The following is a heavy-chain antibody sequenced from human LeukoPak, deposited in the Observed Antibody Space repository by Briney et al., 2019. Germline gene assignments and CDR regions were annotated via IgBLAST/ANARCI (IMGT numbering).Heavy chain of an antibody. J-gene: IGHJ3*02. Sequence: ASVKVSCKASGYTFTGYHMHWVRQAPGQGLEWMGRINPNSGDTNYAQKFQGRVTMTRDTSISTAYVELSRLRSDDTAVYYCATPFPNYGGAQHAFDIWGQGTMVTVSS. V-gene: IGHV1-2*06. CDR3: ATPFPNYGGAQHAFDI. CDR2: INPNSGDT. CDR1: GYTFTGYH. D-gene: IGHD4-23*01.